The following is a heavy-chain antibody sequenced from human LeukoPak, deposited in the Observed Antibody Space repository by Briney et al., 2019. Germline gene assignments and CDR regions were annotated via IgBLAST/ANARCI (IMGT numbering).Heavy chain of an antibody. Sequence: GGSLRLSCAAFGFTFSTSWMSWVRQAPGKGLEWVANIKEDGSEKYYVDSVKGRFTISRDNAKNSLYLQMSSLRVEDTAVYYCARIGADFWATPLSSWFDPWGQGTLVTVSS. J-gene: IGHJ5*02. V-gene: IGHV3-7*01. CDR2: IKEDGSEK. CDR3: ARIGADFWATPLSSWFDP. D-gene: IGHD3-3*01. CDR1: GFTFSTSW.